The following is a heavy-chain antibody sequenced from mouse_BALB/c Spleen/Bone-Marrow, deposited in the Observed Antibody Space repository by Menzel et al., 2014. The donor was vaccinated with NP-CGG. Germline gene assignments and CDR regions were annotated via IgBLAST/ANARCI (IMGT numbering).Heavy chain of an antibody. CDR3: AQAALATTASAY. CDR1: GFSLTSYG. D-gene: IGHD3-1*01. Sequence: VKLMESGPGLVAPSQSLSIPCTVSGFSLTSYGVHWVRQPPGKGLEWLGVIWADGSTNYNSALMSRLSISKDNSKNQVFLKMDSLQPDDTGMYYWAQAALATTASAYSGPATLLTVSA. V-gene: IGHV2-9*02. CDR2: IWADGST. J-gene: IGHJ3*01.